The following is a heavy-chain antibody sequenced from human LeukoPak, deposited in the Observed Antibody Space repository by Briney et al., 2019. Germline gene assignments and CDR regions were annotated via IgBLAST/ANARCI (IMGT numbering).Heavy chain of an antibody. J-gene: IGHJ3*02. Sequence: ASVKVSCKASGYTFTSYAMHWVRQAPGQRLERMGWINAGNGNTKYSQKFQGRVTITRDTSASTAYMELSSLRSEDTAVYYCAKSIVVVPAAMDIWGQGTMVTVSS. CDR3: AKSIVVVPAAMDI. V-gene: IGHV1-3*01. CDR2: INAGNGNT. D-gene: IGHD2-2*01. CDR1: GYTFTSYA.